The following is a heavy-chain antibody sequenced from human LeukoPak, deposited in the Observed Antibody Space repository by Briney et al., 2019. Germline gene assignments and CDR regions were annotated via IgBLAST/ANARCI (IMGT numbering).Heavy chain of an antibody. CDR3: ARDESRAVPFDY. D-gene: IGHD6-19*01. CDR1: GFTFSTYE. Sequence: PGGSLRLSCAASGFTFSTYEMNWVRQAPGKGLERVSYISSGGSTLYYADSVKGRFTISRDNAKNSLYLQMNSLRAEDTAVYYCARDESRAVPFDYWGQGTLVTVSS. CDR2: ISSGGSTL. J-gene: IGHJ4*02. V-gene: IGHV3-48*03.